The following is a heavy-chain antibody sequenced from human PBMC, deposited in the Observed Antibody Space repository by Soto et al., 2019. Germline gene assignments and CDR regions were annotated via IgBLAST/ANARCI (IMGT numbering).Heavy chain of an antibody. CDR3: ARVTRNADF. CDR2: MSSSGHII. D-gene: IGHD1-1*01. Sequence: QVQLVESGGGLVKPGGSLRLSCAASGFTLSDYCMSWIRQAPGKGLEWVSYMSSSGHIIYYTDSVSGRFTISRDNAKNSFYLQMNSLRAEDTAVYYCARVTRNADFWGQGTLVTVSS. CDR1: GFTLSDYC. V-gene: IGHV3-11*01. J-gene: IGHJ4*02.